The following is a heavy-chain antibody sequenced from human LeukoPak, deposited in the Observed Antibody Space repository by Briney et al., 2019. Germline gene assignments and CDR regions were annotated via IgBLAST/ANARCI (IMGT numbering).Heavy chain of an antibody. J-gene: IGHJ4*02. D-gene: IGHD3-16*02. CDR2: IYYSGST. V-gene: IGHV4-39*01. Sequence: PSETLSLTCTVSGGSISSSSYYWGWIRQPPGKGLEWIGSIYYSGSTYYNPSLKSRVTISVDTSKNQFSLKLSSVTAADTAVYYCARHRGFDDYVWVSYRRPFDYWGQGTLVTVSS. CDR3: ARHRGFDDYVWVSYRRPFDY. CDR1: GGSISSSSYY.